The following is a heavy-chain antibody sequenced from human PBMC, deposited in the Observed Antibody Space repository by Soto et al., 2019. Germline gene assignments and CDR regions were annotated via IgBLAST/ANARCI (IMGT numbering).Heavy chain of an antibody. J-gene: IGHJ4*02. CDR1: GGSISSYY. Sequence: SLTCTVSGGSISSYYWSWIRQPPGKGLEWIGYIYYSGSTNYNPSLKSRVTISVDTSKNQFSLKLSSVTAADTAVYYCARAKPSYGSCNFDFWGQGTLVTVSS. D-gene: IGHD6-6*01. CDR3: ARAKPSYGSCNFDF. V-gene: IGHV4-59*01. CDR2: IYYSGST.